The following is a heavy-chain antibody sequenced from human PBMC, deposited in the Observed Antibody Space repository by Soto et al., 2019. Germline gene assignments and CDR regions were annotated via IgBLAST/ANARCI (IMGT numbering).Heavy chain of an antibody. Sequence: GGSLRLSCAASGFTFGSYAMSWVRQAPGKGLEWVSAISGSGGSTYYADSVKGRFTISRDNSKNTLYLQMNSLRAEDTAVYYCAKDQQLVLVYYYYGMDVWGQGTTVTVSS. V-gene: IGHV3-23*01. CDR1: GFTFGSYA. CDR3: AKDQQLVLVYYYYGMDV. J-gene: IGHJ6*02. D-gene: IGHD6-13*01. CDR2: ISGSGGST.